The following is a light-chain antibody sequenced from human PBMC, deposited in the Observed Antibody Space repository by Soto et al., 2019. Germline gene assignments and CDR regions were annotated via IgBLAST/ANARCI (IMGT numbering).Light chain of an antibody. Sequence: QSVLTQPASVSGSHGQSITISCTGTSSDVGGYNYVSWYQQHPGKAPKVMIYDVMNRPSGVSNRFSGSRSGITASLTISGLQAEDEADYYCSSYTSSSTLIFGGGTKVTVL. CDR1: SSDVGGYNY. V-gene: IGLV2-14*01. CDR2: DVM. CDR3: SSYTSSSTLI. J-gene: IGLJ2*01.